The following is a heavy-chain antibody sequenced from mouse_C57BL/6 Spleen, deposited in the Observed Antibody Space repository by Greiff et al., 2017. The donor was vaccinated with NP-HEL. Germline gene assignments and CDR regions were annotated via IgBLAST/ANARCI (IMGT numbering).Heavy chain of an antibody. CDR3: ARVNWDVNWFAY. CDR2: ISSGSSTI. J-gene: IGHJ3*01. V-gene: IGHV5-17*01. Sequence: EVQGVESGGGLVKPGGSLKLSCAASGFTFSDYGMHWVRQAPEKGLEWVAYISSGSSTIYYADTVKGRFTISRDNAKNTLFLQMTSLRSEDTAMYYCARVNWDVNWFAYWGQGTLVTVSA. D-gene: IGHD4-1*02. CDR1: GFTFSDYG.